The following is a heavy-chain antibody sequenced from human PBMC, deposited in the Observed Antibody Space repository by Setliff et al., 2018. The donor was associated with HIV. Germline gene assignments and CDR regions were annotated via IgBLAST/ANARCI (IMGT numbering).Heavy chain of an antibody. CDR2: MHYDERT. CDR3: ASRIYYYDSNNFLREEGFDP. J-gene: IGHJ5*02. CDR1: GDSASNSRYY. D-gene: IGHD3-22*01. V-gene: IGHV4-39*01. Sequence: TSETLSLTCTVSGDSASNSRYYWAWIRQPPGKGLEYIGSMHYDERTYYNPSLKSRVTISLDTSKNQFSLNLTSVTPADTAVYYCASRIYYYDSNNFLREEGFDPWGQGTLVTVSS.